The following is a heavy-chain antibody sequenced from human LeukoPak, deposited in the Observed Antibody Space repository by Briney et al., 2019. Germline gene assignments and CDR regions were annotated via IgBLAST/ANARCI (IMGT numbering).Heavy chain of an antibody. J-gene: IGHJ1*01. V-gene: IGHV3-64D*06. CDR2: ISSNGGST. CDR3: VNGHSVWYGYFQH. D-gene: IGHD6-19*01. CDR1: GFTFSSYA. Sequence: GGSLRLSCSASGFTFSSYAMHWDRQAPGKGLEYVSAISSNGGSTYYADSVKGRFTISRDNSKNTLYLQMSSLRAEDTAVYYCVNGHSVWYGYFQHWGQGTLVTVSS.